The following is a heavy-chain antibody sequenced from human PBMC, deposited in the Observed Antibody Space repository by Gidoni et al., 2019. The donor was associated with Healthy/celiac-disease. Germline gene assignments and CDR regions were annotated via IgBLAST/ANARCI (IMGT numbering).Heavy chain of an antibody. Sequence: EVQLLESGGGLVQHGGSLRLSCAASGFTFSSYAMSWVRQAPGKGLEGVSAISGSGGSTYYADSVKGRFTISRDNSKNTLYLQMNSLRAEDTAVYYCAKPEDIVVVPAAPFDYWGQGTLVTVSS. CDR1: GFTFSSYA. V-gene: IGHV3-23*01. CDR3: AKPEDIVVVPAAPFDY. D-gene: IGHD2-2*01. J-gene: IGHJ4*02. CDR2: ISGSGGST.